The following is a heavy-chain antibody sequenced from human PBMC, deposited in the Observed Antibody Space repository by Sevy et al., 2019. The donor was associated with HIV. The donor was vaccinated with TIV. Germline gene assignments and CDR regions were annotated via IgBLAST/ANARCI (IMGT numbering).Heavy chain of an antibody. J-gene: IGHJ4*02. Sequence: GGSLRLSCAASGFSFSGYNMNWVRQAPGKGLVWVSRINSDGSRTNYADSVKGRFTISRDSAKNTLFLQMDSLRAEDTAMYYCIRGTSGTFGHWGQGTLVTVSS. D-gene: IGHD1-26*01. V-gene: IGHV3-74*01. CDR3: IRGTSGTFGH. CDR2: INSDGSRT. CDR1: GFSFSGYN.